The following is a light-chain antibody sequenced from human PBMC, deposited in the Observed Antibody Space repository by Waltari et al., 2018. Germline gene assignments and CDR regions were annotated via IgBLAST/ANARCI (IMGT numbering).Light chain of an antibody. J-gene: IGKJ2*01. Sequence: IQMTQSPSSLSASVGDRVTITCRASKSISPYLNWDQQKPGKAPKLLIFATSSLQSGVPSRFSGSGSGTDFTLSVSSLQPEDFATYFCQQTYSTLYTFGQGTKLEIK. CDR1: KSISPY. CDR3: QQTYSTLYT. CDR2: ATS. V-gene: IGKV1-39*01.